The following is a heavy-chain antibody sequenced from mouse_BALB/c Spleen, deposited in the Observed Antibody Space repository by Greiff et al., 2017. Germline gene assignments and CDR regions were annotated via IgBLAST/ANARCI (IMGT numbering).Heavy chain of an antibody. CDR2: IWAGGST. CDR1: GFSLTSYG. V-gene: IGHV2-9*02. D-gene: IGHD1-1*01. CDR3: ARDPDYYGSSGDYAMDY. Sequence: VKLVESGPGLVAPSQSLSITCTVSGFSLTSYGVHWVRQPPGKGLEWLGVIWAGGSTNYNSALMSRLSISKDNSKSQVFLKMNSLQTDDTAMYYCARDPDYYGSSGDYAMDYWGQGTSVTVSS. J-gene: IGHJ4*01.